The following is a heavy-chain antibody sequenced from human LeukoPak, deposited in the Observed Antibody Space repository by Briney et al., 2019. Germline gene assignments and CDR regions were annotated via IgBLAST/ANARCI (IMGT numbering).Heavy chain of an antibody. J-gene: IGHJ4*02. D-gene: IGHD3-10*01. CDR2: INHSGST. V-gene: IGHV4-34*01. CDR3: ASGGVLTYYYGSGSVDY. CDR1: GGSFSGYY. Sequence: SETLSLTCAVYGGSFSGYYWSWIRQPPGKGREWIGEINHSGSTNYNPSLKSRVTISVDTSKNQFSLKLSSVTAADTAVYYCASGGVLTYYYGSGSVDYWGQGTLVTVSS.